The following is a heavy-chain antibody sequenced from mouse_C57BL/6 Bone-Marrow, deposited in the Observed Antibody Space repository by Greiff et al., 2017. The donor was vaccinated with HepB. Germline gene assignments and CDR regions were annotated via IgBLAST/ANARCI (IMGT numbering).Heavy chain of an antibody. D-gene: IGHD1-3*01. CDR3: ARYGSYSWFAY. V-gene: IGHV7-3*01. CDR1: GFTFTDYY. CDR2: IRNKANGYTT. Sequence: EVMLVESGGGLVQPGGSLSLSCAASGFTFTDYYMSWVRQPPGKALEWLGFIRNKANGYTTEYSASVKGRFTISRDNSQSILYLQMNALRAEDSATYDCARYGSYSWFAYWGQGTLVTVSA. J-gene: IGHJ3*01.